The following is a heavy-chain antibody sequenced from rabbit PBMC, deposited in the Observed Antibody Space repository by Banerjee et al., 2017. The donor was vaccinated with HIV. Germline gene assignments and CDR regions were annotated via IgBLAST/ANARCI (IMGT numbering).Heavy chain of an antibody. V-gene: IGHV1S45*01. CDR1: GFSFSSGYD. CDR2: IYSRSGST. D-gene: IGHD1-1*01. Sequence: QEPLVESGGGLVTLGGSLTLTCKASGFSFSSGYDMCWVRQAPGKGLEWIGCIYSRSGSTYYASWAKVRFTISKTSSTTVTLQMTSLTAADTATYFCARHRAGGYGHDLGGPGTLCTGS. J-gene: IGHJ6*01. CDR3: ARHRAGGYGHDL.